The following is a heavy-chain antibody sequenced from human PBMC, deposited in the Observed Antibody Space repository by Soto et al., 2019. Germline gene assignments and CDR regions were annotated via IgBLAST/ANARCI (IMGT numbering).Heavy chain of an antibody. V-gene: IGHV1-69*02. CDR1: GGTFSSYT. Sequence: QVQLVQSGAEVKKPGSSVKVSCKASGGTFSSYTISWVRQAPGQGLEWMGRIIPILGIANYAQKFQGRVTITADKSTSTAYMELSSLRSEDTAVYYFARARPSSSWDGGDFDYWGQGTLVTVSS. D-gene: IGHD6-13*01. CDR2: IIPILGIA. J-gene: IGHJ4*02. CDR3: ARARPSSSWDGGDFDY.